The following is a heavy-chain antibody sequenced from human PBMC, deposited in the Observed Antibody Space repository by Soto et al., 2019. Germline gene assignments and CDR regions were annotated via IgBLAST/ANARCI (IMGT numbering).Heavy chain of an antibody. D-gene: IGHD3-10*01. V-gene: IGHV3-30*04. CDR2: ISYDGSNK. CDR1: GFTFSSYA. Sequence: GGSLRLSCAASGFTFSSYAMHWVRQAPGKGLEWVAVISYDGSNKYYADSVKGRFTISRDNSKNTLYLQMNSLRAEDSGVYYCARVRGNDWYFDLWGRGTLVTVSS. CDR3: ARVRGNDWYFDL. J-gene: IGHJ2*01.